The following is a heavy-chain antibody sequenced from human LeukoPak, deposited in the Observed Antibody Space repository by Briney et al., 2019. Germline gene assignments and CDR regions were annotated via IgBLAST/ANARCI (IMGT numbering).Heavy chain of an antibody. CDR2: ISGSGGST. CDR1: GFTFSSYA. CDR3: AKAYYDFWSAKDY. V-gene: IGHV3-23*01. Sequence: GGSLRLSCAASGFTFSSYAMRWVRQAPGKGLEWVSAISGSGGSTYYADSVKGRFTISRDNSKNTLYLQMNSLRAEDTAVYYCAKAYYDFWSAKDYWGQGTLVTVSS. J-gene: IGHJ4*02. D-gene: IGHD3-3*01.